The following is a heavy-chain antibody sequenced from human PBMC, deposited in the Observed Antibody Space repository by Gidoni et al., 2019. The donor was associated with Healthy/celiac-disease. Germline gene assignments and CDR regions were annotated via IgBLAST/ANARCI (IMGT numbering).Heavy chain of an antibody. D-gene: IGHD6-19*01. V-gene: IGHV4-59*01. CDR1: GGPISRYY. CDR3: ARVRYSSGWYANWFDP. CDR2: IYYSGST. J-gene: IGHJ5*02. Sequence: QVQLQESGPGLVKPSETLSLTCTLSGGPISRYYWSWIRQPPGKGLEWIGYIYYSGSTNYNPSLKSRVTISVETSKNQFSLKLSSVTAADTAVYYCARVRYSSGWYANWFDPWGQGTLVTVSS.